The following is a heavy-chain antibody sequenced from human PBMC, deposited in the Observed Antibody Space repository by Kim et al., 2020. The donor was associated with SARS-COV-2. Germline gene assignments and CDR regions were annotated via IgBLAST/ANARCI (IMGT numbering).Heavy chain of an antibody. CDR2: IYHSGYT. CDR3: ASGSESSGKSFDY. CDR1: GASIRRGDFS. Sequence: SETLSLTCAVSGASIRRGDFSWSWIRQPPGKGLEWIGYIYHSGYTYYNPSLWGRVTISLDMSKNHFSLNLTSVTAADPAVYYCASGSESSGKSFDYWGQGTLGTVAS. J-gene: IGHJ4*02. D-gene: IGHD6-19*01. V-gene: IGHV4-30-2*01.